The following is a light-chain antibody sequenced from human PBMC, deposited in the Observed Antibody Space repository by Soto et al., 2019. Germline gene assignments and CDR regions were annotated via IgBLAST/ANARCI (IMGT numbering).Light chain of an antibody. V-gene: IGKV3-15*01. Sequence: IVMTQSPASLSVSPGDGATLSCRASQSVASNVAWYQPKPGQGPRLLIHGASTRAAGVPARFSGSGSGTDFTLTISSLQSEDFAVYYCQQYHNWPPQYTFGQGTKLQIK. CDR2: GAS. CDR3: QQYHNWPPQYT. J-gene: IGKJ2*01. CDR1: QSVASN.